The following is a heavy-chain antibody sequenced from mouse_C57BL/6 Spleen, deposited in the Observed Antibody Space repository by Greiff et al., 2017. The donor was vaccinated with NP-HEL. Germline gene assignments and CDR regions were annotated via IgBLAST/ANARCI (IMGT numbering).Heavy chain of an antibody. Sequence: QVQLQQSGPELVKPGASVKLSCKASGYTFTSYDINWVKQRPGQGLEWIGWIYPRDGSTKYNEKFKGKATLTVEPSSSTAYMELHSLPSEDSAVYFCARLATVVATRGGYWGQGTTLTVSS. D-gene: IGHD1-1*01. CDR1: GYTFTSYD. CDR2: IYPRDGST. V-gene: IGHV1-85*01. J-gene: IGHJ2*01. CDR3: ARLATVVATRGGY.